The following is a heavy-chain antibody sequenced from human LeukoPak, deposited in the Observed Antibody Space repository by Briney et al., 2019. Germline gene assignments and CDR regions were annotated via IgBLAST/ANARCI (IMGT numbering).Heavy chain of an antibody. CDR2: INSDGSST. CDR3: ARGSLRLPDY. Sequence: PGGSLRLSCAASGFTFSSYAMHWVRQDPGKGLVWVSRINSDGSSTSYADSVKGRFTISRDNAKNTLYLQMNSLRADDTAVYYCARGSLRLPDYWGQGTLFTVSS. CDR1: GFTFSSYA. V-gene: IGHV3-74*01. J-gene: IGHJ4*02. D-gene: IGHD6-19*01.